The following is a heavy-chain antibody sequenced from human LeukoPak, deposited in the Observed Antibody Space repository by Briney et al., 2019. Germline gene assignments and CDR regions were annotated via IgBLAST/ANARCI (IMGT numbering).Heavy chain of an antibody. CDR3: ARGAAYYDFWSGGSVFDY. D-gene: IGHD3-3*01. Sequence: GASVKVSCKASGYTFTSYDINWVRQATGQGLEWMGWMNPNSGNTGYAQKFQGRVTMTRDTSISTAYMELSSLRSEDTAVYYCARGAAYYDFWSGGSVFDYWGQGTLVTVSS. J-gene: IGHJ4*02. CDR2: MNPNSGNT. V-gene: IGHV1-8*01. CDR1: GYTFTSYD.